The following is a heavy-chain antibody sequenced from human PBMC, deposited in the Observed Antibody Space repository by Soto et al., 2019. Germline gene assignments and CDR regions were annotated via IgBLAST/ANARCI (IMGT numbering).Heavy chain of an antibody. D-gene: IGHD3-3*01. V-gene: IGHV4-34*01. Sequence: KPSETLSLTCGIYGGYFSANYWSWIRQTPGKGLEWLGEINHAGSTDYNPSLKGRITISADTSKNQFSLKLSSMTAADTAVYYCATGGLFTSWGQGTLVTVSS. J-gene: IGHJ5*02. CDR3: ATGGLFTS. CDR1: GGYFSANY. CDR2: INHAGST.